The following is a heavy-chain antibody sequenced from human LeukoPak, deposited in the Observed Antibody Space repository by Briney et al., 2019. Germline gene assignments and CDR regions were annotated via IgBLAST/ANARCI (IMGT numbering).Heavy chain of an antibody. Sequence: SETLSLTCAVYGGSFSGYYWSWIRQPPGKGLEWIGEINHSGSTNYNPSLMSRVTISVDTSKNQFSLKLRSVTAADTAVYYCARLVVRGANGRGYWGQGTLVTVSS. CDR3: ARLVVRGANGRGY. V-gene: IGHV4-34*01. D-gene: IGHD3-10*01. J-gene: IGHJ4*02. CDR1: GGSFSGYY. CDR2: INHSGST.